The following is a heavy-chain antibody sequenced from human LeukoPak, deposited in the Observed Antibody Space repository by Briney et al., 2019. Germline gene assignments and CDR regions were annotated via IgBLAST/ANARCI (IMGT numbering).Heavy chain of an antibody. V-gene: IGHV4-31*03. D-gene: IGHD3-22*01. CDR1: GGSISSGGYY. CDR2: IYYSGST. J-gene: IGHJ4*02. Sequence: SETLSHTCTVSGGSISSGGYYWSWIRQHPGKGLEWIGYIYYSGSTYYNPSLKSRVTISVDTSKNQFSLKLSSVTAADTAVYYCARGSYDSSGYSRVYYFDYWGQGTLVTVSS. CDR3: ARGSYDSSGYSRVYYFDY.